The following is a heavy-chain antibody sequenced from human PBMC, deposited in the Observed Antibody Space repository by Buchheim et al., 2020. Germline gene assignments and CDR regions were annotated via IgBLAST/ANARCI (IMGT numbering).Heavy chain of an antibody. CDR1: GFTFSSYS. CDR2: ISSSSSYI. V-gene: IGHV3-21*01. J-gene: IGHJ4*02. CDR3: ARVNSSSWEFDY. D-gene: IGHD6-13*01. Sequence: EVQLVESGGGLVKPGGSLRLSCAASGFTFSSYSMNWVRQAPGKGLEWVSSISSSSSYIYYADSVKGRFTISREKAKNPMYLKMNSLRAEDTAVYYCARVNSSSWEFDYWGQGTL.